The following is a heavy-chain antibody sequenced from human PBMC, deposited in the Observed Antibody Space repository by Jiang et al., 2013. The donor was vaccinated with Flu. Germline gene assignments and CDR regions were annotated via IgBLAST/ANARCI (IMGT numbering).Heavy chain of an antibody. CDR2: IYYSGST. Sequence: IRQPPGKGLEWIGSIYYSGSTYYNPSLKSRVTISVDTSKNQFSLKLSSVTAADTAVYYCSSGTYYFDYWGQGTLVTVSS. V-gene: IGHV4-39*01. D-gene: IGHD3-10*01. CDR3: SSGTYYFDY. J-gene: IGHJ4*02.